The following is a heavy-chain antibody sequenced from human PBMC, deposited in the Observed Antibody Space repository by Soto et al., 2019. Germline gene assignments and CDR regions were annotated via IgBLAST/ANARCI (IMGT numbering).Heavy chain of an antibody. V-gene: IGHV5-51*01. CDR2: IYPGDSET. CDR1: RYSFTSFW. CDR3: TRQHPLDSSAWYN. Sequence: PGESLKISCKGSRYSFTSFWIGWVRQMPGKGPEWLGIIYPGDSETRYSPSFQGQVTISADRSISTAYLQWNSLKASDTAIYYCTRQHPLDSSAWYNWGQGTQVTVSS. D-gene: IGHD6-19*01. J-gene: IGHJ4*02.